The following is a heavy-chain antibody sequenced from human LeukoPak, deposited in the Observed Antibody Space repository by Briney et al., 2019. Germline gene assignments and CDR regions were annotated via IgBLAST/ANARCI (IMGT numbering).Heavy chain of an antibody. D-gene: IGHD3-10*01. Sequence: GGSLRLSCAASGFTFSNYWVHWVRQAPGKGLGWVSRINRDGSTTKYADSVKGRFTVSRDNAKNTLNLQMNSLRAEDTAVYYCARDKKSGESSEIDYWGQGTLVTVSS. CDR1: GFTFSNYW. CDR3: ARDKKSGESSEIDY. J-gene: IGHJ4*02. CDR2: INRDGSTT. V-gene: IGHV3-74*03.